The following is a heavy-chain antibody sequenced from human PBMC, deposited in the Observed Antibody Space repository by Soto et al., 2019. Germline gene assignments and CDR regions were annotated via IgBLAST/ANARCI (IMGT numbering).Heavy chain of an antibody. CDR2: ISDSGGSI. D-gene: IGHD6-13*01. Sequence: EVQLLESGGGLVQPGESLTLSCAASGFTFSNYAMHWVRQAPGKGRNWVSTISDSGGSIYYIDSVRGRFTISRDSSKNTLYMQMNSLRVEDTAIYYCVKGGASYTSSWYAHWGRGILVTVSS. J-gene: IGHJ5*02. CDR1: GFTFSNYA. CDR3: VKGGASYTSSWYAH. V-gene: IGHV3-23*01.